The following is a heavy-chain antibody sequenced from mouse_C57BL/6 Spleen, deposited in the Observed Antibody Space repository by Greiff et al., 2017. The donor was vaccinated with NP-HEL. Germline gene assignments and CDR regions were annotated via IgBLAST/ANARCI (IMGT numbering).Heavy chain of an antibody. D-gene: IGHD1-1*02. CDR2: INPGSGGT. CDR1: GYAFTNYL. Sequence: VQLQQSGAELVRPGTSVKVSCKASGYAFTNYLIEWVKQRPGQGLEWIGVINPGSGGTNYNEKFKGKATLTADKSSSTAYMQLSSLTSEDSAVYFWARDLWYAMDYWGQGTSVTVSS. J-gene: IGHJ4*01. V-gene: IGHV1-54*01. CDR3: ARDLWYAMDY.